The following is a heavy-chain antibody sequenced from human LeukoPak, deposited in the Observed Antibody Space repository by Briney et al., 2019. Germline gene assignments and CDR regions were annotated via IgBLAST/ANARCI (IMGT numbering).Heavy chain of an antibody. CDR2: INPSGGST. J-gene: IGHJ4*02. CDR1: GYAFTSYY. V-gene: IGHV1-46*01. Sequence: ASVKVSCKASGYAFTSYYMHWVRQAPGQGLEWMGIINPSGGSTSYAQKFQGRVTMTRDTSTSTVYMELSSLRSEDTAVYYCAEGGISGYCSSTSCYTSLIRWGQGTLVTVSS. CDR3: AEGGISGYCSSTSCYTSLIR. D-gene: IGHD2-2*02.